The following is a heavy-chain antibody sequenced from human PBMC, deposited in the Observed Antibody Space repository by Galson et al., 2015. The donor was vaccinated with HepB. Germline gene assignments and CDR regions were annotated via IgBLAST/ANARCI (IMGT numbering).Heavy chain of an antibody. Sequence: SLRLSCAASGFTFDDYAMHWVRQAPGKGLEWVSGISWNSGSIGYADSVKGRFTISRDNSKNTLYLQMNSLRAEDTAVYYCATDCSSTSCSPPPYYYYYCYMDVWGKGTTVTVSS. V-gene: IGHV3-9*01. J-gene: IGHJ6*03. CDR3: ATDCSSTSCSPPPYYYYYCYMDV. CDR2: ISWNSGSI. CDR1: GFTFDDYA. D-gene: IGHD2-2*01.